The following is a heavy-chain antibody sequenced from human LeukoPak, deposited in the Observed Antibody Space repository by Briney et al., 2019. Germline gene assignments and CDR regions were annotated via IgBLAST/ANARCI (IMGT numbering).Heavy chain of an antibody. CDR1: GFTFSSYS. D-gene: IGHD6-19*01. CDR2: ISSSSVTI. V-gene: IGHV3-48*04. CDR3: AREAASSGWYRVYNWFDP. J-gene: IGHJ5*02. Sequence: PGGSLRLSCAASGFTFSSYSMNWVRQAPGKGLEWVSYISSSSVTIYYADSVKGRFTISRDNAKNSLYLQMNSLRAEDTAVYYCAREAASSGWYRVYNWFDPWGQGTLVTVSS.